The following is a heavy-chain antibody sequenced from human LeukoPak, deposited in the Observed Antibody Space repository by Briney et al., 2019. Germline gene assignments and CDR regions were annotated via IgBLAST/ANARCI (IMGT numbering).Heavy chain of an antibody. D-gene: IGHD3-22*01. V-gene: IGHV4-4*07. CDR3: ARDAYYDSSGYYAYYYGVDV. Sequence: PSETLSLTCTVSGGSISSYYWSWIRQPAGKGLEWIGRIYTSGSTNYNPSLKSRVTMSVDTSKNQFSLKLSSVTAADTAVYYCARDAYYDSSGYYAYYYGVDVWGQGTTVTVSS. CDR2: IYTSGST. J-gene: IGHJ6*02. CDR1: GGSISSYY.